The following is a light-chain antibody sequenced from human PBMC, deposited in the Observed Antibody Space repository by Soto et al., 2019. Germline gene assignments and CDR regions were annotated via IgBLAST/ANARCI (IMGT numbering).Light chain of an antibody. J-gene: IGLJ3*02. CDR1: GSDIGAYNF. V-gene: IGLV2-8*01. CDR2: GVT. CDR3: YSYAGRNIWV. Sequence: QSALAQPPSASGSPGQSVTISCTGSGSDIGAYNFVSWYQQHPGKAPKLMIFGVTERPSGVPDRFSGSKSGNTASQTVSGLQADDEAVYYCYSYAGRNIWVFGGGTQLTVL.